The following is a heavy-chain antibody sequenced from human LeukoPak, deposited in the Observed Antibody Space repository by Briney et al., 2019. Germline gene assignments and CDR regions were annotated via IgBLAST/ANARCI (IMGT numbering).Heavy chain of an antibody. D-gene: IGHD3-3*01. CDR3: AKDLGDVLRFLEHMDV. V-gene: IGHV3-30*18. Sequence: GRSLRSSCAASGFTFSSYGMHWVRQAPGKGLEWGAVTSYDGSNKYYADSVKGRFTISRDNSKNTLYLQMNSLRAEDTAVYYCAKDLGDVLRFLEHMDVWGQGTTVTVSS. CDR2: TSYDGSNK. CDR1: GFTFSSYG. J-gene: IGHJ6*02.